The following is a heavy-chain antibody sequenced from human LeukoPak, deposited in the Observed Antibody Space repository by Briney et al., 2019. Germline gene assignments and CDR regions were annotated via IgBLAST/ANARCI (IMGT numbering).Heavy chain of an antibody. CDR2: ISGSGGST. V-gene: IGHV3-23*01. CDR1: GFTFSSYA. CDR3: AKDQAQGYYDSSRYYYYGMDV. D-gene: IGHD3-22*01. J-gene: IGHJ6*02. Sequence: PGGSLRLSCAASGFTFSSYAMSWVRQAPGKGLEWVSAISGSGGSTHYADSVKGRFTISRDNSKNTVYLQMTSLRAEDTAVYYCAKDQAQGYYDSSRYYYYGMDVWGQGTTVTVSS.